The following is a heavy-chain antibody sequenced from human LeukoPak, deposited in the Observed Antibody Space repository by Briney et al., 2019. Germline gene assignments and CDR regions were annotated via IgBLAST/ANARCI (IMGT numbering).Heavy chain of an antibody. CDR2: MNPNSGNT. Sequence: ASVKVSCKASGYTFTSYDINWVRQATGQGLEWMGWMNPNSGNTGYAQKFQGRVTITRNTSISTACMELSSLRSEDTAVYYCAAYGSGSYGWFDPWGQGTLVTVSS. J-gene: IGHJ5*02. CDR1: GYTFTSYD. D-gene: IGHD3-10*01. V-gene: IGHV1-8*03. CDR3: AAYGSGSYGWFDP.